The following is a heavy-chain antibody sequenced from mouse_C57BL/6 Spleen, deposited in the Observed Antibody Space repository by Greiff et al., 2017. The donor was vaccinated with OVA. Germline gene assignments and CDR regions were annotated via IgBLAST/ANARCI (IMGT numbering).Heavy chain of an antibody. CDR3: AKSQRGVYAMDY. CDR1: GYTFTSYW. V-gene: IGHV1-64*01. J-gene: IGHJ4*01. Sequence: VQLQQPGAELVKPGASVKLSCKASGYTFTSYWMHWVKQRPGQGLEWIGMIHPNSGSTNYNEKFKSKATLTVDKSSSTAYMQLSSLTSEDSAVYYCAKSQRGVYAMDYWGQGTSVTVSS. CDR2: IHPNSGST.